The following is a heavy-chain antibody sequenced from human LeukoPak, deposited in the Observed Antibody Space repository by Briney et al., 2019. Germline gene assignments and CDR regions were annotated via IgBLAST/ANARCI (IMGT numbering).Heavy chain of an antibody. CDR2: ISSSGSTI. CDR3: ARDRVYSKRRGLDYFDY. CDR1: GFTYTNYA. Sequence: GGSLRLSCTASGFTYTNYAMNWVRQAPGKGLEWVSYISSSGSTIYYADSVKGRFTISRDNAKSSLYLQMNSLRAEDTAVYYCARDRVYSKRRGLDYFDYWGQGTLVTVSS. V-gene: IGHV3-48*03. J-gene: IGHJ4*02. D-gene: IGHD4-11*01.